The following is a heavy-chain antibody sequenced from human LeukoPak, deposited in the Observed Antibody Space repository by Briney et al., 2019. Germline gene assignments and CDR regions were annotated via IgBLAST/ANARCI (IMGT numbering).Heavy chain of an antibody. CDR1: GGSFGGYY. Sequence: SETLSLTCAVYGGSFGGYYWSWIRQPPGKGLEWIGEINHSGSTNYNSSLKSRVTISVDTSKNQFSLKLSSVTAADTAVYYCARGLPATGYCSGGSCYGLYFDYWGQGTLVTVSS. CDR3: ARGLPATGYCSGGSCYGLYFDY. CDR2: INHSGST. V-gene: IGHV4-34*01. J-gene: IGHJ4*02. D-gene: IGHD2-15*01.